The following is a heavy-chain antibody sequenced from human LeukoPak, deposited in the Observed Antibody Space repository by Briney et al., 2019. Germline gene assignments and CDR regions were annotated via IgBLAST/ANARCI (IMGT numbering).Heavy chain of an antibody. CDR2: INHSGST. Sequence: PSETLSLTCAVYGGSFSGYYWSWIRQPPGKGLEWIGEINHSGSTNYNPSLKSRVTISVDTSKNQFSLKLSSVTAADTAVYYCASDIVVVPAEKTLDYWGQGTLVTVSS. V-gene: IGHV4-34*01. CDR3: ASDIVVVPAEKTLDY. D-gene: IGHD2-2*01. J-gene: IGHJ4*01. CDR1: GGSFSGYY.